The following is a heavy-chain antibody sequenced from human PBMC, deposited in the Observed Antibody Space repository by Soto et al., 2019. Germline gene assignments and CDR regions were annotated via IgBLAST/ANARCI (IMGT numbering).Heavy chain of an antibody. J-gene: IGHJ6*02. Sequence: GGSLRLSCAASGFTFSSYAMSWVRQAPGKGLEWVSAISGSGGSTYYADSVKGRFTISRDNSKNTLYLQMNSLRAEDTAVYYCAKGTGIRFLDLYGMDVWGQGTTVTVSS. CDR2: ISGSGGST. D-gene: IGHD3-3*01. V-gene: IGHV3-23*01. CDR1: GFTFSSYA. CDR3: AKGTGIRFLDLYGMDV.